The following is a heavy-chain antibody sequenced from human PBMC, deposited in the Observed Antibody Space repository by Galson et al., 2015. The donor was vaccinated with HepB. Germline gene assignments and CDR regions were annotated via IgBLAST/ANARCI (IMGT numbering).Heavy chain of an antibody. J-gene: IGHJ4*02. CDR1: GYTFTSYG. D-gene: IGHD6-13*01. CDR2: ISAYNGNT. Sequence: SVKVSCKASGYTFTSYGISWVRQAPGQGLEWMGWISAYNGNTNYAQKLQGRVTMTTDTSTSTAYMELRSLRSEDTAVYYCARERMTAAAGTWDSGPFDYWGQGTLVTVSS. V-gene: IGHV1-18*01. CDR3: ARERMTAAAGTWDSGPFDY.